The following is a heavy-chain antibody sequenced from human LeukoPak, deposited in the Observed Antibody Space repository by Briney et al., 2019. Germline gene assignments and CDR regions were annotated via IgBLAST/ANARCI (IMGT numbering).Heavy chain of an antibody. Sequence: SETLSLTCTVSGGSISSSSYYWGWIRQPPGKGLEWIGSIYYSGSTNYNPSLKSRVTISVDTSKNQFSLKLSSVTAADTAVYYCARSGGRIAAAGTPTFSYYYYGMDVWGQGTTVTVSS. J-gene: IGHJ6*02. D-gene: IGHD6-13*01. CDR2: IYYSGST. CDR3: ARSGGRIAAAGTPTFSYYYYGMDV. CDR1: GGSISSSSYY. V-gene: IGHV4-39*07.